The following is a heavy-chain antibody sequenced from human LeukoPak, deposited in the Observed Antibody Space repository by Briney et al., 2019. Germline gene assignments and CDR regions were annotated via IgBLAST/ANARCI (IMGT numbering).Heavy chain of an antibody. Sequence: SETLSLTCAVSGGSISSGGYSWSWIRQPPGKGLEWIGYIYHSGSTYYNPSLKSRVTISVDRSKNQFSLKLSSVTAADTAVYYCARKNDAFDIWGQGTMVTVSS. CDR3: ARKNDAFDI. CDR2: IYHSGST. J-gene: IGHJ3*02. V-gene: IGHV4-30-2*01. CDR1: GGSISSGGYS.